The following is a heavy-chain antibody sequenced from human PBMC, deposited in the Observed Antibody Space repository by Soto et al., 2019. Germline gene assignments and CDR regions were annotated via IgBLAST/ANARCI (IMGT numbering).Heavy chain of an antibody. Sequence: GGSLRLSCAASGFPFNTYGMIWVRQAPGKGLEWVSGISSGEDTTYYADSVKGRFTISRDNSKNILYLQMNSLRAEDTAVYYCVKGHWGTVLDYWGQGTLVTVSS. V-gene: IGHV3-23*01. CDR1: GFPFNTYG. D-gene: IGHD1-7*01. CDR2: ISSGEDTT. CDR3: VKGHWGTVLDY. J-gene: IGHJ4*02.